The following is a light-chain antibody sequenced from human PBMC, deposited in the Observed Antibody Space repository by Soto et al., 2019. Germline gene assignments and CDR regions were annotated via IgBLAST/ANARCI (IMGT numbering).Light chain of an antibody. J-gene: IGKJ2*01. Sequence: EIVSTQSPATLSLSPGERATLSCRASQSVSNYLAWYQQKPGQAPRLLIYDASNRATGIPARFSGSGSGTDFTLTISSLEPEDFAVYYCQQRSNWPRFTFGQGTKVDIK. CDR3: QQRSNWPRFT. CDR2: DAS. CDR1: QSVSNY. V-gene: IGKV3-11*01.